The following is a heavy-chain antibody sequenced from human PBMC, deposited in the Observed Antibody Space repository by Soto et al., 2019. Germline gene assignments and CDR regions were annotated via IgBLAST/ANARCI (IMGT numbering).Heavy chain of an antibody. CDR2: IGFGSGNT. Sequence: QMQLVQSGPEVKKPGTSVKVSCKASGFTFTSSAMQWVRQARGQRPEWIGWIGFGSGNTNYAQKFQERVTFTRDMSKSTVYMELSSLRSEDTAVYYCAAGIVVNAPGYWGQGTLVTVSS. D-gene: IGHD3-22*01. CDR1: GFTFTSSA. V-gene: IGHV1-58*02. J-gene: IGHJ4*02. CDR3: AAGIVVNAPGY.